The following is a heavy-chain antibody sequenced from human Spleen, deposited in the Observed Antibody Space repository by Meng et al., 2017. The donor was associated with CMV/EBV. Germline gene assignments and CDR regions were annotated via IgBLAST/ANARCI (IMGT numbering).Heavy chain of an antibody. Sequence: GGSLRLSCAASGFTFSNFGMHWVRQAPGKGLQWVAVISFDGGSKYYTNSVKGRFTISRDSSKNTLYLQMNSLRAEDTAIYYCARGLQELDFWGRGTLVTVSS. CDR3: ARGLQELDF. CDR1: GFTFSNFG. V-gene: IGHV3-30*19. J-gene: IGHJ4*02. D-gene: IGHD1-1*01. CDR2: ISFDGGSK.